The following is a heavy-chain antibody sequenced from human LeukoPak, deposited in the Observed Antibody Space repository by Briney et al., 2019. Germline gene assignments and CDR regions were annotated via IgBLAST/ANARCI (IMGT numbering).Heavy chain of an antibody. CDR1: GYTFTDYY. CDR2: INPNSGGT. Sequence: ASVKVSCKASGYTFTDYYIHWVRQAPGQGLEWMGWINPNSGGTSYAQKFQGRVTMTRDTYISTAYMELRRLRADDTAVYYCASPSYESGGYYYFDYWGQGTLVSVSS. CDR3: ASPSYESGGYYYFDY. V-gene: IGHV1-2*02. D-gene: IGHD3-22*01. J-gene: IGHJ4*02.